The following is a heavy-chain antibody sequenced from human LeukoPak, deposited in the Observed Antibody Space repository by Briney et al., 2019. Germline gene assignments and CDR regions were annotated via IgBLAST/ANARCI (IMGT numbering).Heavy chain of an antibody. Sequence: SDTLSLTCTVSGGSISSYYWSWIRQPAGKALEWIGYIYYSGSTNYNPSLKSRVTISVDTSKNQFSLKLSSVTAADTAVYYCARDHYYDSSDAFDIWGQGTMVTVSS. J-gene: IGHJ3*02. CDR1: GGSISSYY. D-gene: IGHD3-22*01. V-gene: IGHV4-59*01. CDR3: ARDHYYDSSDAFDI. CDR2: IYYSGST.